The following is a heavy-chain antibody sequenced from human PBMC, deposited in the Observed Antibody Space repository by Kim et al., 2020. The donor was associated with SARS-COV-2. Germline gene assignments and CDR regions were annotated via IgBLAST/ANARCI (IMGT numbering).Heavy chain of an antibody. CDR1: GFTFSSYG. J-gene: IGHJ6*02. V-gene: IGHV3-33*01. CDR3: ARDIFSIAAAGPIVKGDYYYGMDV. CDR2: IWYDGSNK. Sequence: GGSLRLSCAASGFTFSSYGMHWVRQAPGKGLEWVAVIWYDGSNKYYADSVKGRFTISRDNSKNTLYLQMNSLRAEDTAVYYCARDIFSIAAAGPIVKGDYYYGMDVWGQGTTVTVSS. D-gene: IGHD6-13*01.